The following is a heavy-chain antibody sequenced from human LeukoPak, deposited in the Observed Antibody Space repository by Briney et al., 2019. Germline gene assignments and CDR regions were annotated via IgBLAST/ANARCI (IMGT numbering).Heavy chain of an antibody. CDR3: AREAGYSSGWYVDY. CDR2: IYTSGRT. Sequence: SETLPLTCSVSVRSISSYDGIWIRQPAGKGLEWIGRIYTSGRTNYNPSIKSRVTMSVDTYKNQFSLKLSSVTAADTAVYYCAREAGYSSGWYVDYWGQGTLVTVSS. CDR1: VRSISSYD. J-gene: IGHJ4*02. D-gene: IGHD6-19*01. V-gene: IGHV4-4*07.